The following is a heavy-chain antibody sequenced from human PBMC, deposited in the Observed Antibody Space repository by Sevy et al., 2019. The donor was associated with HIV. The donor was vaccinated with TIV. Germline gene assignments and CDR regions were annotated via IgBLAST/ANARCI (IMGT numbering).Heavy chain of an antibody. CDR3: ARAGASSSWYSAGPMDV. Sequence: GGSVRLSCAASGFTFSSYAMHWVRQAPGKGLEWVAVISYDGSNKYYADSVKGRFTISIDNSKNTLYLQMNSLRAEVTAVYYCARAGASSSWYSAGPMDVWGKGTMVTVSS. CDR1: GFTFSSYA. V-gene: IGHV3-30-3*01. D-gene: IGHD6-13*01. J-gene: IGHJ6*03. CDR2: ISYDGSNK.